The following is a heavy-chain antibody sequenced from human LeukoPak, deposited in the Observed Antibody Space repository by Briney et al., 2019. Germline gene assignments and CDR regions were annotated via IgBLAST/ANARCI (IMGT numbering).Heavy chain of an antibody. D-gene: IGHD1-1*01. CDR3: ARSTSGYFDY. V-gene: IGHV6-1*01. J-gene: IGHJ4*02. Sequence: SRTLSLTCVISGDSVSSNSAAWNWIRQSPSRGLEWLGKTYYKSKWYNEYAISVKSRITINPDTSKNQFSLQLNSVTPEDTALYYCARSTSGYFDYWGQGTLVTVSS. CDR1: GDSVSSNSAA. CDR2: TYYKSKWYN.